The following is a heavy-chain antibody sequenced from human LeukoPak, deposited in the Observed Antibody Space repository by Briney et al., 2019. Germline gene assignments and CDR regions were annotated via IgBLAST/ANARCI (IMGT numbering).Heavy chain of an antibody. V-gene: IGHV3-53*01. CDR3: ARDFDYYDDSGYQTYYFDY. CDR1: GFTVSANY. CDR2: MYSTGST. Sequence: GGSLRLSCAATGFTVSANYMSWVRKAPGKGLEWVSVMYSTGSTHYADSVKGRFTISRDNAKNSLYLQMNSLRAEDTAVYYCARDFDYYDDSGYQTYYFDYWGQGTLVTVSS. J-gene: IGHJ4*02. D-gene: IGHD3-22*01.